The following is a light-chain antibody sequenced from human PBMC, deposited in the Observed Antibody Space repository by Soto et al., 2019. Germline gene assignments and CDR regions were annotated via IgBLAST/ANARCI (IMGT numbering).Light chain of an antibody. V-gene: IGKV1-33*01. CDR2: DAS. CDR1: QDISNY. Sequence: DIQMTQSPSSLSASVGDRVTITCQASQDISNYLNWYQQKPGKAPKLLIYDASNLETGVPSRFSGSGSGTEFTLTISSLQSEDFAVYYCQQYNNWPPRMYTFGQGTKLEIK. J-gene: IGKJ2*01. CDR3: QQYNNWPPRMYT.